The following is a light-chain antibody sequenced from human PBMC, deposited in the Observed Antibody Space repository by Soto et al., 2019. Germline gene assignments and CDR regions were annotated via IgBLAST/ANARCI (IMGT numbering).Light chain of an antibody. Sequence: NFMLTQPHSVSESPGKTVTISCTRSSGSSGSKLVHWYQQRPGSSPTTVIYEDSRRPSGVPDRFSGSIDSSSKSASLTISGLKTEDEADYYCQSSDDSNRVVFGGGTKLTVL. CDR2: EDS. V-gene: IGLV6-57*01. CDR1: SGSSGSKL. CDR3: QSSDDSNRVV. J-gene: IGLJ2*01.